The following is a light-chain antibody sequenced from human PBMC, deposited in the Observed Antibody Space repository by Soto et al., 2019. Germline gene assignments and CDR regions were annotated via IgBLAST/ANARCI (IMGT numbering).Light chain of an antibody. CDR3: QHYQSYLWT. CDR2: KAS. Sequence: DIQITQSPSTLSSSASDRVTITCLANQSMSFWLAWYQQKPGKAPKVLIYKASTLESGVPSRFSGSGSGTEFTLTINGLQPDDFATYYCQHYQSYLWTFGQGTKVDIK. V-gene: IGKV1-5*03. J-gene: IGKJ1*01. CDR1: QSMSFW.